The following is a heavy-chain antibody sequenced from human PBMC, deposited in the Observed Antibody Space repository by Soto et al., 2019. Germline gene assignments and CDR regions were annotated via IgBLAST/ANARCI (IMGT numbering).Heavy chain of an antibody. J-gene: IGHJ5*02. Sequence: GGSLRLSCAASGFTFSSYWMHWVRQAPGKGLVWVSRINSDGSSTSYADSVKGRFTISRDNAKNTLYLQMNSLRAEDTAVYYCARGSDIAVVPAAHWFDPWGQGTLVTVSS. CDR2: INSDGSST. V-gene: IGHV3-74*01. CDR3: ARGSDIAVVPAAHWFDP. D-gene: IGHD2-2*01. CDR1: GFTFSSYW.